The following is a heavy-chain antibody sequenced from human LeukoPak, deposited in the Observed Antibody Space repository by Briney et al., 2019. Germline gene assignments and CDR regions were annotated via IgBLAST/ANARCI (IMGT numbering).Heavy chain of an antibody. D-gene: IGHD2-2*01. J-gene: IGHJ5*02. CDR3: ARDQLRGYRSSTSCYPGGWFDP. V-gene: IGHV1-2*02. Sequence: GASVKVSCKASGYTFTGYYMHWVRQAPGQGLEWMGWINLNSGGTNYAQKFQGRVTMTRDTSISTAYMELSRLRSDDTVVYYCARDQLRGYRSSTSCYPGGWFDPWGQGTLVTVSS. CDR2: INLNSGGT. CDR1: GYTFTGYY.